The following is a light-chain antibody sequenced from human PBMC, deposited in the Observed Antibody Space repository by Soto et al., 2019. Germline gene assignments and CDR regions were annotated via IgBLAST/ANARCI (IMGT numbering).Light chain of an antibody. J-gene: IGKJ3*01. Sequence: DIVMTQSPLSLPVTPGEPASISCRSSQSLLHSNGFNYLDWYLQKPGQSPQLLIYLGSNRASGVTDRFSGTGSGTDFTLKISRVEAEDVGVYYCMHALQTPGAFGPGTKVDIK. V-gene: IGKV2-28*01. CDR1: QSLLHSNGFNY. CDR3: MHALQTPGA. CDR2: LGS.